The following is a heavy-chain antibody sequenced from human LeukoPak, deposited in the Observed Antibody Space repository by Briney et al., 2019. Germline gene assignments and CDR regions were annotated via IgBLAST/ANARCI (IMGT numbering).Heavy chain of an antibody. CDR1: GYSISSGYY. Sequence: SETLSLTCTVSGYSISSGYYWCGIRQSPGKGLEGVGSSYDGGSTYYNPSLRSRVIVSVDTSKNHFSLKMSSVTAAGTAVYYCARDLASCAGDCYSDGFDYWRE. J-gene: IGHJ4*02. CDR3: ARDLASCAGDCYSDGFDY. CDR2: SYDGGST. D-gene: IGHD2-21*02. V-gene: IGHV4-38-2*02.